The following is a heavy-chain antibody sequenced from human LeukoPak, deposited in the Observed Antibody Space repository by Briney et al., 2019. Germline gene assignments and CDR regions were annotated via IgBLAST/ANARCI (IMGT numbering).Heavy chain of an antibody. CDR1: GFTFSSYS. CDR2: ISSSSSTI. V-gene: IGHV3-48*01. D-gene: IGHD3-22*01. J-gene: IGHJ3*02. Sequence: PGGSLRLSCAASGFTFSSYSMNWVRQAPGKGLEWVSYISSSSSTIYYADSVKGRFTISRDNSKNTLYLQMNSLRAEDTAVYYCAKAQYYYDSSGDHDAFDIWGQGTMVTVSS. CDR3: AKAQYYYDSSGDHDAFDI.